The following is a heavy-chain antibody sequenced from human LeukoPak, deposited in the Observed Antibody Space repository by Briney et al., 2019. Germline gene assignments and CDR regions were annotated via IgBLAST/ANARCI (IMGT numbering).Heavy chain of an antibody. J-gene: IGHJ5*02. CDR3: ARGLPYGSGSYYNLGNWFDP. CDR2: INHSGST. Sequence: ETSETLSLTCAVYGGSFSGYYWSWIRQPPGKGLEWIGEINHSGSTNYNPSLKSRVTISVDTSKNQFSLKLSSVTAADTAVYYCARGLPYGSGSYYNLGNWFDPWGQGTLVTVSS. CDR1: GGSFSGYY. D-gene: IGHD3-10*01. V-gene: IGHV4-34*01.